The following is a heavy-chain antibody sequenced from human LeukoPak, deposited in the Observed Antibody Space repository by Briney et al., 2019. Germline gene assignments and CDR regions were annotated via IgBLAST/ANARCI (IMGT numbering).Heavy chain of an antibody. V-gene: IGHV4-59*08. CDR1: GGSISNYY. CDR2: MYYSGST. Sequence: SETLSLTCTVSGGSISNYYWSWIRQPPGKGLEWIGYMYYSGSTNYNPSLKSRVTISVDTSENQFSLKLSSVTAADTAVYYCARRGATAMVRGAFDIWGQGTMVTVSS. CDR3: ARRGATAMVRGAFDI. J-gene: IGHJ3*02. D-gene: IGHD5-18*01.